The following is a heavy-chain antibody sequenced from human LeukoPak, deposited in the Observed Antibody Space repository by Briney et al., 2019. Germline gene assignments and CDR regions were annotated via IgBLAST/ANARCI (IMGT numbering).Heavy chain of an antibody. Sequence: PGGSLRLSCAASGFTVSSNYMGWVRQAPGKGLEWVSVIYSGGTTYYADSVKGRFSISRDNSKNTLYLQMNSLRAEDTALYYCARGPRAPYYGMDVWGQGTTVTVSS. V-gene: IGHV3-53*01. CDR2: IYSGGTT. CDR1: GFTVSSNY. CDR3: ARGPRAPYYGMDV. J-gene: IGHJ6*02.